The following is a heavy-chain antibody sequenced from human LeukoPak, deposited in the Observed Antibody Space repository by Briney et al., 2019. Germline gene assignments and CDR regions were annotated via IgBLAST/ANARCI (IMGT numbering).Heavy chain of an antibody. CDR1: GGSISSYY. V-gene: IGHV4-59*01. CDR3: ARGGGSSPTGYYYYYMDV. J-gene: IGHJ6*03. Sequence: SEALSLTCTVSGGSISSYYWSWIRQPPGKGLEWIGYIYYSGSTNYNPSLKSRVTISVDTPKNQFSLKLSSVTAADTAVYYCARGGGSSPTGYYYYYMDVWGKGTTVTVSS. D-gene: IGHD6-13*01. CDR2: IYYSGST.